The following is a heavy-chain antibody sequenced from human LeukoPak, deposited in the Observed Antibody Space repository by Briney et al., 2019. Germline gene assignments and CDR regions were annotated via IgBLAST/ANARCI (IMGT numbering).Heavy chain of an antibody. CDR1: GGSFSGYY. CDR2: INHSGST. V-gene: IGHV4-34*01. Sequence: SETLSLTRAVYGGSFSGYYWSWIRQPPGKGLEWIGEINHSGSTNYNPSLKSRVTISVDTSKNQFSLKLSSVTAADTAVYYCARWGETAYYYDSSGYYLDYWGQGTLVTVSS. D-gene: IGHD3-22*01. CDR3: ARWGETAYYYDSSGYYLDY. J-gene: IGHJ4*02.